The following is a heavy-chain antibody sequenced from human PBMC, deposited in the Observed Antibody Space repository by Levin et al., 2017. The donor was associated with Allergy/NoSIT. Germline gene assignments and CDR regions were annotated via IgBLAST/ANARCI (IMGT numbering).Heavy chain of an antibody. D-gene: IGHD3-22*01. J-gene: IGHJ3*02. Sequence: PGGSLRLSCAASGFTFSSYAMSWVRQAPGKGLEWVSAISGSGGSTYYADSVKGRFTISRDNSKNTLYLQMNSLRAEDTAVYYCAKRWGVEGSGYPPDAFDIWGQGTMVTVSS. V-gene: IGHV3-23*01. CDR1: GFTFSSYA. CDR2: ISGSGGST. CDR3: AKRWGVEGSGYPPDAFDI.